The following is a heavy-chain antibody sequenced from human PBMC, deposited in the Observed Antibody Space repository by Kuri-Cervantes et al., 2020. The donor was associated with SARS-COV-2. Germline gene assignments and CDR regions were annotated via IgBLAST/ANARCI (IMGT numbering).Heavy chain of an antibody. D-gene: IGHD2-15*01. CDR3: VRVDCSAGTCYRRSFDY. CDR2: IYYSGST. CDR1: GGSISSGGYS. V-gene: IGHV4-30-4*07. J-gene: IGHJ4*02. Sequence: LRLSCAVSGGSISSGGYSWSWIRQPPGKGLEWIGYIYYSGSTYYNPSPKSRVTISVDTSKNQFSLKLSSVTAADTAVYYCVRVDCSAGTCYRRSFDYWGRGTLVTVSS.